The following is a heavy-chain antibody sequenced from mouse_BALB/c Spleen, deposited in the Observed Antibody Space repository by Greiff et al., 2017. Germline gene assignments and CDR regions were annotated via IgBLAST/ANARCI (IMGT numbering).Heavy chain of an antibody. V-gene: IGHV3-8*02. Sequence: EVKLMESGPSLVKPSQTLSLTCSVTGDSITSGYWNWIRKFPGNKLEYMGYISYSGSTYYNPSLKSRISITRDTSKNQYYLQLNSVTTEDTATYYCARYYGTLYWYFYVWGAGTTVTVSS. J-gene: IGHJ1*01. D-gene: IGHD1-1*01. CDR3: ARYYGTLYWYFYV. CDR1: GDSITSGY. CDR2: ISYSGST.